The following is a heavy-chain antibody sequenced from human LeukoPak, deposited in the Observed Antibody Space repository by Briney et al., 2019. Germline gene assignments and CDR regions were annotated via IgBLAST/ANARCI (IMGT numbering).Heavy chain of an antibody. CDR2: IYYSGST. J-gene: IGHJ4*02. CDR1: GGSISSYY. Sequence: PSETLSLTCTVSGGSISSYYWSWIRQPPGKGLEWIGYIYYSGSTNYNPSLKSRVTISVDRSKNQFPLKLSSVTAADTAVYYCAREGSSSWPPDYWGQGTLVTVSS. V-gene: IGHV4-59*12. D-gene: IGHD6-13*01. CDR3: AREGSSSWPPDY.